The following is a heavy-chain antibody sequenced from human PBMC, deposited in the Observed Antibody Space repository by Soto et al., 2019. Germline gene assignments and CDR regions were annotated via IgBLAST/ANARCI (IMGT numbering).Heavy chain of an antibody. J-gene: IGHJ4*02. Sequence: QVQLVEAGGGVVQPGRSLRLSCAASGFTFSYSMHWFIQAPGKGLEWVAIISDDGKKTIYADSVQGRFTIARDNSRETLSLQMNNLRPDDSAVYYCARGSYNWNDFTFDHWVQGTLVTVSS. CDR2: ISDDGKKT. V-gene: IGHV3-30*04. CDR3: ARGSYNWNDFTFDH. CDR1: GFTFSYS. D-gene: IGHD1-1*01.